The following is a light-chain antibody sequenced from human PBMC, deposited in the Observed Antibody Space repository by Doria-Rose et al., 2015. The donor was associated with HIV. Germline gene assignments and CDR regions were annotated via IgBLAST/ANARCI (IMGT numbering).Light chain of an antibody. CDR3: HQCGTSWT. CDR2: DGS. Sequence: TQSPGTLSLSPGERATLSCRASQSFSSTYLAWYQQKPGQAPILLIYDGSTRATGIPDRFSASGSGTDFTLTINRLEPEDFALYYCHQCGTSWTFGQWTKVEI. CDR1: QSFSSTY. V-gene: IGKV3-20*01. J-gene: IGKJ1*01.